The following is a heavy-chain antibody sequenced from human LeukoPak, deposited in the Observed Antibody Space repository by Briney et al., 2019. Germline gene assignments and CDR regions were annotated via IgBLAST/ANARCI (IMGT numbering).Heavy chain of an antibody. V-gene: IGHV3-23*01. Sequence: GGSLRLSCAASGFTFSSYAMSWVRQAPGKGLEWVSAISGSGDRTDYADSVKGRFTISRDNSKSTLYLQMNSLRAEDTAVYYCAKVGLGGAYYDSWGQGTLGTVSS. CDR1: GFTFSSYA. J-gene: IGHJ4*02. CDR3: AKVGLGGAYYDS. CDR2: ISGSGDRT. D-gene: IGHD1-26*01.